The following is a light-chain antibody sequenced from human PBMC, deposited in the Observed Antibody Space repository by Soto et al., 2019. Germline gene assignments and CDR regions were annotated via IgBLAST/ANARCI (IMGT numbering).Light chain of an antibody. J-gene: IGKJ4*01. CDR3: QQRNIWPLT. CDR1: QNVGSN. CDR2: EMS. V-gene: IGKV3-11*01. Sequence: EILLTQSPATLSLSPGERATLSCRASQNVGSNLAWYQQKPGQAPRLLIYEMSRRATGIPARFSGSGSGTDFTLTISSLEPEDFALYYCQQRNIWPLTFGGGTKVEIK.